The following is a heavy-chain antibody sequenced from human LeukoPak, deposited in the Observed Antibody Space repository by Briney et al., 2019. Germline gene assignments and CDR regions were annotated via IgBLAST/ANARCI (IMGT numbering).Heavy chain of an antibody. CDR3: ARVSSSWYYFDY. D-gene: IGHD6-13*01. CDR1: GFTFTSYG. Sequence: ASVKVSCKASGFTFTSYGFSWVRQAPGQGLEWMGWISGYNGNTNYAQKLQGRVTMNTDTSTSTAYMELRSLISDDTAIYYCARVSSSWYYFDYWGQGTLVTVSP. CDR2: ISGYNGNT. J-gene: IGHJ4*02. V-gene: IGHV1-18*01.